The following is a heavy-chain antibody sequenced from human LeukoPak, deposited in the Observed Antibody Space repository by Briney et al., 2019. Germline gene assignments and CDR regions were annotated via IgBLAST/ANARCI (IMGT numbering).Heavy chain of an antibody. J-gene: IGHJ4*02. CDR2: INHRGGT. CDR3: ARAYYYDSSAAIDY. D-gene: IGHD3-22*01. CDR1: GGSFSGYY. V-gene: IGHV4-34*01. Sequence: SETLSLTCGVYGGSFSGYYWNWIRQPPGMGLEWIGEINHRGGTGYNPSLKSRVTMSVDTSKDVFSLKLTSVTAADTAVYYCARAYYYDSSAAIDYWGQGILVTVSS.